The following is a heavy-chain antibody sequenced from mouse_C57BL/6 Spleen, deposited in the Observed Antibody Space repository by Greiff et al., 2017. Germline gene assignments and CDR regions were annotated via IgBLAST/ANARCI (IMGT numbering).Heavy chain of an antibody. CDR2: INPNNGGT. V-gene: IGHV1-18*01. CDR1: GYTFTDYN. CDR3: AWGYGNYGAMDY. J-gene: IGHJ4*01. D-gene: IGHD2-1*01. Sequence: EVHLVESGPELVKPGASVKIPCKASGYTFTDYNMDWVKQSHGKSLEWIGDINPNNGGTIYNQKFTGKATFTVDKSSSTAYMALRSLTSEDTAVYYCAWGYGNYGAMDYWGRGTSVTVSS.